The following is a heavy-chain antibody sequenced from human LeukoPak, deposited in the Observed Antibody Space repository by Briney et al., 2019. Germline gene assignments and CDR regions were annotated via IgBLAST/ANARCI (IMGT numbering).Heavy chain of an antibody. CDR3: AKDRRYYDSYFDY. CDR1: GFTFSSYA. CDR2: INDSGGSS. V-gene: IGHV3-23*01. Sequence: GGSLRLSCAASGFTFSSYAMSWVRQAPGKGLEWVSTINDSGGSSYHADSVKGRFTISRDNSKNTLYLQMNSLRAEDTAVYYCAKDRRYYDSYFDYRGQGTLVTVSS. D-gene: IGHD3-22*01. J-gene: IGHJ4*02.